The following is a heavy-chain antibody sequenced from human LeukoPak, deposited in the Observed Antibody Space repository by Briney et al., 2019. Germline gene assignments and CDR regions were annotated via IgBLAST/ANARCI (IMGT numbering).Heavy chain of an antibody. CDR1: GFTVSSNY. D-gene: IGHD3-22*01. CDR2: IYSGGST. J-gene: IGHJ4*02. CDR3: TTITMMLIHPDY. Sequence: GGSLRLSCAASGFTVSSNYMSWVRQAPGKGLEWVSVIYSGGSTYYADSVKGRFTISRDDSKNTLYLQMNSLQTEDTAVYYCTTITMMLIHPDYWGQGTLVTVSS. V-gene: IGHV3-53*01.